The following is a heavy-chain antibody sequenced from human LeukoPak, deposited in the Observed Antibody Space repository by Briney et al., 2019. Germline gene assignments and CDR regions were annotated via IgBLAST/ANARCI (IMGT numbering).Heavy chain of an antibody. CDR3: ARVGWRYYDSSGYYYVDY. CDR1: AGSISSYY. J-gene: IGHJ4*02. CDR2: IYFIGST. V-gene: IGHV4-59*01. Sequence: SQTPSLTCTVSAGSISSYYWSWIRHPPRKGLEWIGGIYFIGSTYYNPSLKSRVTISVDTSKNKCSLKLSSVTAADAAVYYCARVGWRYYDSSGYYYVDYRGQGTLVTVSS. D-gene: IGHD3-22*01.